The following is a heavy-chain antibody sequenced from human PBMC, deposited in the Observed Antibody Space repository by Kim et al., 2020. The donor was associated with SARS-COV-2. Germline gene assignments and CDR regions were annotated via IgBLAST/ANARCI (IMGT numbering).Heavy chain of an antibody. D-gene: IGHD6-19*01. Sequence: SETLSLTCTVSGGSISSSSYYWGWIRQPPGKGLEWIGRIYYSGSTYYNPSLKSRVTISVDTSKNQFPLKLSSVTAADTAVYYCARHRAVAIDYWGQGTLVTVSS. CDR3: ARHRAVAIDY. J-gene: IGHJ4*02. V-gene: IGHV4-39*01. CDR1: GGSISSSSYY. CDR2: IYYSGST.